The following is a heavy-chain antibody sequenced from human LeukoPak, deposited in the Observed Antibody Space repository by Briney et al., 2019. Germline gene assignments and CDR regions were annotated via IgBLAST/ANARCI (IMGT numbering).Heavy chain of an antibody. Sequence: PSETLSLTCAVSGGSFSVYYWSWIRQPPGKVLEWIGEINHSGSTNYNPSLKSRVTISVDTSKNQFSLKLNSVTAADTAVYYCASHPYYDSSGYHYYYYYMDVWGKGTTVTISS. CDR2: INHSGST. D-gene: IGHD3-22*01. CDR3: ASHPYYDSSGYHYYYYYMDV. J-gene: IGHJ6*03. V-gene: IGHV4-34*01. CDR1: GGSFSVYY.